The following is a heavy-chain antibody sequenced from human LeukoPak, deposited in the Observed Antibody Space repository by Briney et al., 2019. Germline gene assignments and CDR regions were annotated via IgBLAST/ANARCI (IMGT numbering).Heavy chain of an antibody. CDR1: GFTFSDYY. Sequence: GGSLRLSCAASGFTFSDYYMSWIRQAPGKVLEWVSYISSSGSTIYYADSVKGRFTISRDNAKNSLYLEMNSLRAEDTAVYYCARDQRWRFNFDYWGQGILVTVSS. D-gene: IGHD4-23*01. J-gene: IGHJ4*02. CDR2: ISSSGSTI. V-gene: IGHV3-11*04. CDR3: ARDQRWRFNFDY.